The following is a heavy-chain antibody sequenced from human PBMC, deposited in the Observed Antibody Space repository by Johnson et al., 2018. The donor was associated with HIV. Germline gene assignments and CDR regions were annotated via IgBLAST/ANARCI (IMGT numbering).Heavy chain of an antibody. Sequence: QVQLVESGGGLVQPGRSLRLSCAASGFTFSSYAMHWVRQAPGKGLEWVAVISYDGSNKYYADSVKGRFTISRDDSRNRVYLQMNSLKTEDTAMYYCTTDSEGHVFDIWGQGTMVTGSS. CDR2: ISYDGSNK. CDR3: TTDSEGHVFDI. J-gene: IGHJ3*02. V-gene: IGHV3-30*04. CDR1: GFTFSSYA.